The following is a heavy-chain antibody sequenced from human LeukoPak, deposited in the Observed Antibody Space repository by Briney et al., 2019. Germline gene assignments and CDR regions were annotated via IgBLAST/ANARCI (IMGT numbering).Heavy chain of an antibody. CDR2: IIPILGIA. Sequence: ASVKVSCKASGGTFSSSAISWVRRAPGRGLEWMGRIIPILGIANYAQKFQGRVTITSDKSTSTAYMELSSLRSEDRAVYYCAMERDSSGYYYVEMHEAFDIWGQGTMVTVSS. V-gene: IGHV1-69*04. D-gene: IGHD3-22*01. CDR3: AMERDSSGYYYVEMHEAFDI. CDR1: GGTFSSSA. J-gene: IGHJ3*02.